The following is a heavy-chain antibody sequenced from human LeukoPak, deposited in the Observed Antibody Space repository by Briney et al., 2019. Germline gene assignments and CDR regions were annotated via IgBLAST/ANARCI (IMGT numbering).Heavy chain of an antibody. V-gene: IGHV4-39*07. CDR2: INYSGST. CDR1: GDSISSSNYY. J-gene: IGHJ3*02. CDR3: ARPIYYYDSSGSHDAFDI. D-gene: IGHD3-22*01. Sequence: SETLSLTCTVSGDSISSSNYYWGWIRQPPGKGLEWIGTINYSGSTYYNPSLKSRVITSVDTSKNQVSLKLSSVTAADTAVYYCARPIYYYDSSGSHDAFDIWGQGTMVTVSS.